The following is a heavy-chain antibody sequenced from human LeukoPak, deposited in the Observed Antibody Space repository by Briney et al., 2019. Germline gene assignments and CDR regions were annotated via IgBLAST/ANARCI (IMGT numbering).Heavy chain of an antibody. CDR3: AREGAAGTGAYDI. D-gene: IGHD6-19*01. CDR1: GFTFSIYE. J-gene: IGHJ3*02. Sequence: PGGSLRLSCAASGFTFSIYEMHWVRQGTGKGLEWVSAIGDAGDTYYAGSVKGRFTISRENAKNSLYLQMNSLRAGDTAVYYCAREGAAGTGAYDIWGQGTMVTVSS. V-gene: IGHV3-13*01. CDR2: IGDAGDT.